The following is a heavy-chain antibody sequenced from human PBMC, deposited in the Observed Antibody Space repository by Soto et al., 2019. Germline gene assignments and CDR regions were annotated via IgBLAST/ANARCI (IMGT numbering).Heavy chain of an antibody. CDR3: ARDFRCSGGSCYSKIDY. V-gene: IGHV1-18*01. CDR1: GYTFTSYG. CDR2: ISAYNGNT. J-gene: IGHJ4*02. Sequence: ASVKVSCKASGYTFTSYGISWVRQAPGQGLEWMGWISAYNGNTNYAQKLQGRVTMTTDTSTSTAYMELRSLRSDDTAVYYCARDFRCSGGSCYSKIDYWGQGTLVTVSS. D-gene: IGHD2-15*01.